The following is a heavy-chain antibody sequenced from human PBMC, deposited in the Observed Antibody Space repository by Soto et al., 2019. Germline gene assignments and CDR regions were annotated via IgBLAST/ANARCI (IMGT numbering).Heavy chain of an antibody. CDR2: ISYDGRNN. J-gene: IGHJ6*02. D-gene: IGHD2-2*01. CDR1: GFTFSSYG. CDR3: AKESWCSTGCLTDYYYGMDF. V-gene: IGHV3-30*18. Sequence: PGGPLRLSCAASGFTFSSYGMHWVRQAPGKGLEWVAVISYDGRNNFYADSVNGRFTMSRDNSKNTLYLQMNSLRAEDSAVYYGAKESWCSTGCLTDYYYGMDFWGQGTTVTVSS.